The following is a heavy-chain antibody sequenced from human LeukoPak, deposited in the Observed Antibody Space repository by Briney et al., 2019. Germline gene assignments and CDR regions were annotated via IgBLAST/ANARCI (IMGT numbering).Heavy chain of an antibody. CDR3: ARGPIRRKWELPAGNWFDP. Sequence: PGGSLRLSCAASGFTFSSYWMSWVRQAPGKGLEWVANIKQDGSEKYYVDSVKGRFTISRDNAKNSLYLQMNSLRAEDTAVYYCARGPIRRKWELPAGNWFDPWGQGTLVTVSS. V-gene: IGHV3-7*01. CDR2: IKQDGSEK. J-gene: IGHJ5*02. D-gene: IGHD1-26*01. CDR1: GFTFSSYW.